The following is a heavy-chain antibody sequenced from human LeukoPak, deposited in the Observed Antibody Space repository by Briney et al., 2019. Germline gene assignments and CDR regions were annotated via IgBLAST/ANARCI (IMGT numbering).Heavy chain of an antibody. CDR3: AKDLTIFGVVLIVLEDDY. Sequence: PGGSLRLSCAASGFTFSSYAMSWVRQAPGKGLEWVSTLSGSGGSTYYADSVKGRFTISRDNSKNALYLQMNRLRAEDTAVYYCAKDLTIFGVVLIVLEDDYWGQGTLVTVSS. CDR1: GFTFSSYA. D-gene: IGHD3-3*01. V-gene: IGHV3-23*01. CDR2: LSGSGGST. J-gene: IGHJ4*02.